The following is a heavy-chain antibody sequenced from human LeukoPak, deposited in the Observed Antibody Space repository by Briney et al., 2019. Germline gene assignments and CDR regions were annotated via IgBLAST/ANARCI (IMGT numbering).Heavy chain of an antibody. V-gene: IGHV3-15*01. D-gene: IGHD3-22*01. J-gene: IGHJ4*02. Sequence: PGGSLRLSCAASGFTFSNARMNWLRQAPGKGLEWVGRIKRKTDGGTTEYATPVKGRFTISRDDSKNTLYLQMNSLKTEDTAVYYCFYFNSSGYPSLDYWGLGTLVTVAS. CDR1: GFTFSNAR. CDR2: IKRKTDGGTT. CDR3: FYFNSSGYPSLDY.